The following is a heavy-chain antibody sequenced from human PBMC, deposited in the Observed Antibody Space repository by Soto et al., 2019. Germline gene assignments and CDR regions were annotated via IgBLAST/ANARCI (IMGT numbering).Heavy chain of an antibody. CDR1: GYTFNSYG. J-gene: IGHJ4*02. CDR3: ARDRDNSNWPNFDS. Sequence: ASVKVSCKDSGYTFNSYGIRCVRQAPGQGLEWMGWISAYNGNTNYAQRFQGRVTITADRSTTTAYMELSSLRSEDTAVYYCARDRDNSNWPNFDSWGQGTLVTVSS. D-gene: IGHD6-13*01. CDR2: ISAYNGNT. V-gene: IGHV1-18*01.